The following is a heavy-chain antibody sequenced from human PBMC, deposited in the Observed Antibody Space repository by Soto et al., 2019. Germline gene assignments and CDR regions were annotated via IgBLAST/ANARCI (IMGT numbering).Heavy chain of an antibody. D-gene: IGHD3-22*01. Sequence: ASVKVSCKASGYSFTSYTINWVRQAPGQRLEWMGWINAGNGNTKNSQRFQDRITITRDTSASTAYMELSSLRSEDTAVYYCARDRGYYDISGYQGAFDIWGQGTMVTVS. CDR1: GYSFTSYT. V-gene: IGHV1-3*01. J-gene: IGHJ3*02. CDR3: ARDRGYYDISGYQGAFDI. CDR2: INAGNGNT.